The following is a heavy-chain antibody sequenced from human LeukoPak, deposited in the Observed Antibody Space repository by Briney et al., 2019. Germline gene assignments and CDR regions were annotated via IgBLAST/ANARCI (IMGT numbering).Heavy chain of an antibody. J-gene: IGHJ5*02. V-gene: IGHV3-48*01. Sequence: GGSLRLSCAASGFTFSGHEMNWVRQAPGKGLEWVSYISSSSSTIYCADSVKGRFTISRDNAKNSLYLQMNSLRAEDTAVYYCARGITIFGVANPHWFDPWGQGTLVTVSS. CDR3: ARGITIFGVANPHWFDP. CDR1: GFTFSGHE. D-gene: IGHD3-3*01. CDR2: ISSSSSTI.